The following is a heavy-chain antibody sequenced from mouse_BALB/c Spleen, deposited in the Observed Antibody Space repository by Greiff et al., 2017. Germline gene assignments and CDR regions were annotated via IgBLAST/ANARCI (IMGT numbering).Heavy chain of an antibody. CDR1: GFTFSSFG. Sequence: EVKLVESGGGLVQPGGSRKLSCAASGFTFSSFGMHWVRQAPEQGQEWVAYISSGSSNIYYAHTVKGRFTISRDKPKNTLFLQKTSLRSEDTAMYYCARGYYAMDYWGQGTSVTVSS. CDR3: ARGYYAMDY. J-gene: IGHJ4*01. V-gene: IGHV5-17*02. CDR2: ISSGSSNI.